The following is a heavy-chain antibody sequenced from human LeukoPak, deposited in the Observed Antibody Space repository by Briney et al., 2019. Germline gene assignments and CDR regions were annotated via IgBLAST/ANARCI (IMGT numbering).Heavy chain of an antibody. CDR3: ARTASEYSISWID. CDR1: GGSISSSNYY. CDR2: LYSSGNT. D-gene: IGHD6-13*01. Sequence: KPSETLSLTCTVSGGSISSSNYYWGWIRQPPGKGLEWIGSLYSSGNTYYNPSLKSRVTISVDSSKNQFSLKLTSVTAADTAVYYCARTASEYSISWIDWGQGTLVTVSS. J-gene: IGHJ1*01. V-gene: IGHV4-39*01.